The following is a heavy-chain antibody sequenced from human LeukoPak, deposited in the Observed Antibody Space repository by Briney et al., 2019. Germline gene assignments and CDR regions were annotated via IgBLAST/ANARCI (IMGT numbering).Heavy chain of an antibody. Sequence: ASVKVSCKASGYTFTGYYMHWVRQAPGQGLEWVGWINPNSGGTNYEQKFQGRGTMTRDTSISTAYMELSRLRSDDTAVYYCARVSVLVAGSISGFGPWGQGTLVTVSS. CDR1: GYTFTGYY. J-gene: IGHJ5*02. V-gene: IGHV1-2*02. D-gene: IGHD6-19*01. CDR3: ARVSVLVAGSISGFGP. CDR2: INPNSGGT.